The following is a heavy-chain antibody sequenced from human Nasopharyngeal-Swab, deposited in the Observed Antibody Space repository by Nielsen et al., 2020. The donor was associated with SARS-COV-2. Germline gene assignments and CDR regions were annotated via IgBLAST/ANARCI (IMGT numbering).Heavy chain of an antibody. CDR1: GFTFSNYA. CDR3: ARRYGILTANHYFDY. Sequence: GGSLRLSCAASGFTFSNYAVHWVRQAPGKGLEWVAAISYDGSKPYYADSVKGRFTNSRDNSKNTMYLQMSSLRAEDTAVYYCARRYGILTANHYFDYWGQGTLVTVSS. J-gene: IGHJ4*02. V-gene: IGHV3-30-3*01. CDR2: ISYDGSKP. D-gene: IGHD3-9*01.